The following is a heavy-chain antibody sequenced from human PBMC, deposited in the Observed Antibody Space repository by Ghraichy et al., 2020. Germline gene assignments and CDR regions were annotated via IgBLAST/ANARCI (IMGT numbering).Heavy chain of an antibody. CDR1: GYTFTSYV. CDR2: MNPNSGNT. J-gene: IGHJ4*02. Sequence: ASVKVSCKASGYTFTSYVINWVRQATGQGLEWMGWMNPNSGNTGYAQKFQGRVTMTRNTSISTAYMELSSLRSEDTAVYYCARGHGVWELLGFSPPYLPRWGQGTLVTVSS. CDR3: ARGHGVWELLGFSPPYLPR. V-gene: IGHV1-8*01. D-gene: IGHD1-26*01.